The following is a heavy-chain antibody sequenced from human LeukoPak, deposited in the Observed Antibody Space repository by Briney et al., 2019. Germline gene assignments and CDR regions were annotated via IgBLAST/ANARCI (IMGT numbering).Heavy chain of an antibody. J-gene: IGHJ4*02. CDR1: GYTFTGSY. Sequence: ASVKVSCKTSGYTFTGSYLHWVRQAPGQGLEWMGWINPNSGGANYGQNLQGRVTMTRDTSISTAYMELSRLRSDDTAVYFCARGGTAVTFVDYWGQGTLVTVSS. CDR2: INPNSGGA. D-gene: IGHD1/OR15-1a*01. CDR3: ARGGTAVTFVDY. V-gene: IGHV1-2*02.